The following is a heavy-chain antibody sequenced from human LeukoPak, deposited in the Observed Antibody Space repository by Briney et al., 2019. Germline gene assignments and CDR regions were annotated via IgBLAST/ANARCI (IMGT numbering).Heavy chain of an antibody. D-gene: IGHD5-12*01. CDR1: GGSFSGYY. CDR2: INHSGST. J-gene: IGHJ4*02. Sequence: SETLSLTCAVYGGSFSGYYWSWIRQPPGKGLEWIGEINHSGSTNYNPSLKSRVTISVDTSKNQFSLKLSSVTAADTAVYYCAREGYSPKRSFDYWGQGTLVTVSS. V-gene: IGHV4-34*01. CDR3: AREGYSPKRSFDY.